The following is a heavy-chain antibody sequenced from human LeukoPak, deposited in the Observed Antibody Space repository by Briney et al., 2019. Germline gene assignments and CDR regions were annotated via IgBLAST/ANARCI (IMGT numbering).Heavy chain of an antibody. CDR3: ARDKPIAVVPRPFDI. CDR1: GFTFSSYW. CDR2: IKQDGSEK. V-gene: IGHV3-7*01. D-gene: IGHD6-19*01. J-gene: IGHJ3*02. Sequence: GGSLRLSCAASGFTFSSYWMSWVRQAPGKGLEWVANIKQDGSEKYYVDSVKGRFTISRDNAKNSLYLHMNSLRAEDTAVYYCARDKPIAVVPRPFDIWGQGTMVTVSS.